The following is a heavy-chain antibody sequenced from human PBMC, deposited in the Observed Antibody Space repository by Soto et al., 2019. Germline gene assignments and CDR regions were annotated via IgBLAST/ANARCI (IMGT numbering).Heavy chain of an antibody. CDR2: IIPIFGTA. V-gene: IGHV1-69*13. J-gene: IGHJ6*02. CDR1: GGTFSSYA. Sequence: GASVKVSCKASGGTFSSYAISWVRKGPGQGLEWMGGIIPIFGTANYAQKFQGRVTITADESTSTAYMELSSLRSEDTAVYYCARDRRYDFWSGILRNQTWYYGMDVWGQGTTVTVSS. CDR3: ARDRRYDFWSGILRNQTWYYGMDV. D-gene: IGHD3-3*01.